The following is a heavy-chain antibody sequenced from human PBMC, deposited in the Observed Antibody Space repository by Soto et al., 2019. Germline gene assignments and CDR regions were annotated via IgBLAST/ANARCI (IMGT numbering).Heavy chain of an antibody. CDR3: ARSGLLYSSSSHYYYYYGMDV. J-gene: IGHJ6*02. V-gene: IGHV1-69*13. D-gene: IGHD6-6*01. CDR1: GGTFSSYA. Sequence: SVKVSCKASGGTFSSYAISWVRQAPGQGLEWMGGIIPIFGTANYAQKFQGRVPITADESTSTAYMELSSLRSEDTAVYYCARSGLLYSSSSHYYYYYGMDVWGQGTTVTVSS. CDR2: IIPIFGTA.